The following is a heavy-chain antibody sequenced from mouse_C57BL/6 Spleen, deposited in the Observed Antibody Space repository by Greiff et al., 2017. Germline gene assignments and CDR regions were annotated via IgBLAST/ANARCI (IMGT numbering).Heavy chain of an antibody. CDR1: GFTFSDYG. V-gene: IGHV5-15*01. D-gene: IGHD3-2*02. Sequence: EVKLVESGGGLVQPGGSLKLSCAASGFTFSDYGMAWVRQAPRKGPEWVAFISNLAYSIYYADTVTGRFTISRENAKNTLYLEMSSLRSEDTAMYYCARHLDSAGYFDYWGQGTTLTVSS. CDR2: ISNLAYSI. J-gene: IGHJ2*01. CDR3: ARHLDSAGYFDY.